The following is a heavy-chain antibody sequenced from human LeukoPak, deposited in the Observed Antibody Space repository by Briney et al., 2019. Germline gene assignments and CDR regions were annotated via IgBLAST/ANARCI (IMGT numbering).Heavy chain of an antibody. J-gene: IGHJ4*02. CDR1: GFTFSSYW. CDR3: ARAQAFTPRIYYFDY. V-gene: IGHV3-7*04. D-gene: IGHD2-15*01. CDR2: IKQDGSEK. Sequence: QPGGSLRLSCAASGFTFSSYWMSWVRQAPGKGLEWVANIKQDGSEKYYVDSVKGRFTISRDNAKNSLYLQMNSLRAEDTAVYYCARAQAFTPRIYYFDYWGQGTLVTVSS.